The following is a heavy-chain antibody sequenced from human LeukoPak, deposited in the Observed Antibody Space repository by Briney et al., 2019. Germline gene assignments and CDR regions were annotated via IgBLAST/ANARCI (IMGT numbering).Heavy chain of an antibody. CDR1: GDSVSSNSAA. CDR2: TYYRSKGYN. D-gene: IGHD2-2*01. J-gene: IGHJ6*03. Sequence: SQTLSLTCAVSGDSVSSNSAAWNWIRQSPSRGLEWLGRTYYRSKGYNDYAVSVKSRITINPDTSKNQFSLQLNSVTPEDTAVYYCARDYCSSTSCYGAQYYYYMDVWGKGTTVTVSS. CDR3: ARDYCSSTSCYGAQYYYYMDV. V-gene: IGHV6-1*01.